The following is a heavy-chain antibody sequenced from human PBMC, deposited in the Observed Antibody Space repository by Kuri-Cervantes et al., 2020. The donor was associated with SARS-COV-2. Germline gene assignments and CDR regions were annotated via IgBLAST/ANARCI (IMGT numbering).Heavy chain of an antibody. Sequence: SETLSLTCTVSGGSISSYYWSWIRQPPGKGLEWIGYIYYSGSTNYNPSLKSRVTISVDTSKNQFSLKLSSVTAADTAVYYCARLGPWYSSEIDYWGQGTLVTVSS. D-gene: IGHD6-19*01. V-gene: IGHV4-59*12. CDR2: IYYSGST. CDR3: ARLGPWYSSEIDY. J-gene: IGHJ4*02. CDR1: GGSISSYY.